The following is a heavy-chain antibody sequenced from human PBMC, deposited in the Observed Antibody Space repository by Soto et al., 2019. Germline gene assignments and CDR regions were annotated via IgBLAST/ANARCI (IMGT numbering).Heavy chain of an antibody. CDR2: IYYSGST. CDR1: GGSISSSSYY. CDR3: ASGHGDYAYYYYYMDV. Sequence: QLQLQESGPGLVKPSETLSLTCTVSGGSISSSSYYWGWIRQPPGKGLEWIGSIYYSGSTYYNPSLKSRVTISVDTSKNQFSLKLSSVTAADTAVYYCASGHGDYAYYYYYMDVWGKGTTVTVSS. V-gene: IGHV4-39*01. J-gene: IGHJ6*03. D-gene: IGHD4-17*01.